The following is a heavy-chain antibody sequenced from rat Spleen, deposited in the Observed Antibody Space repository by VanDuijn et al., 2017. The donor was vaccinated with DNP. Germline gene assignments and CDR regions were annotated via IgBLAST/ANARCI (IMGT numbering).Heavy chain of an antibody. CDR2: SSYDGVNT. CDR1: GFTFSDYY. CDR3: ARHVLPLRVWDY. Sequence: EVQLVESGGGLVQPGRSLKLSCAASGFTFSDYYMAWVRQAPPKGLEWVAYSSYDGVNTYNGDSVKGRITISRDNAKSTLYLQMNSLRSEDMATYYCARHVLPLRVWDYWGQGVMVTVSS. D-gene: IGHD1-4*01. J-gene: IGHJ2*01. V-gene: IGHV5-22*01.